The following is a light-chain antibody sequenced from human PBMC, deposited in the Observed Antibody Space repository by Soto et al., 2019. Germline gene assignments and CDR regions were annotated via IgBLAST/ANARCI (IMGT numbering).Light chain of an antibody. CDR1: SSDIDGYNY. V-gene: IGLV2-8*01. CDR2: EVT. Sequence: QSALTQPPSASGSPGQSVTISCTGTSSDIDGYNYVSWYQQHPDKAPKLMIYEVTQRPSGVPDRFSGSKSGNTASLTVSGLQAEDEADYYCGSRTADNHLVVFGGGTKLTVL. J-gene: IGLJ3*02. CDR3: GSRTADNHLVV.